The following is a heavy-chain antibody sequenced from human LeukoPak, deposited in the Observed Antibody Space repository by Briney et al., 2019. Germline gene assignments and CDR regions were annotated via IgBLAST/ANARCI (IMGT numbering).Heavy chain of an antibody. Sequence: GSLRLSCAASGFTFSNYAMSWVRQAPGKGLEWVSVIYSGGSTYYADSVKGRFTISRDNSKNTLYLQMNSLRAEDTAVYYCARDSTYYYGSGSYFDYWGQGTLVTVSS. J-gene: IGHJ4*02. D-gene: IGHD3-10*01. CDR3: ARDSTYYYGSGSYFDY. CDR1: GFTFSNYA. CDR2: IYSGGST. V-gene: IGHV3-66*01.